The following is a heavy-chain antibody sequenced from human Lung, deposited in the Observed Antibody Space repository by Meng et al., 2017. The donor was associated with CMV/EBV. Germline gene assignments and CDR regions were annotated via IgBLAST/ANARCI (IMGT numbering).Heavy chain of an antibody. J-gene: IGHJ4*02. CDR2: IKQDGSDK. CDR3: ARGRVGTTLLD. V-gene: IGHV3-7*01. D-gene: IGHD2/OR15-2a*01. CDR1: GFTFSSYW. Sequence: GESLKISCAASGFTFSSYWMSWVRQAPGKGLEWVANIKQDGSDKYYVDSVKGRFTISRDNAKNSLYLQMNSLRAEDTAVYYCARGRVGTTLLDWGQGTLVTVSS.